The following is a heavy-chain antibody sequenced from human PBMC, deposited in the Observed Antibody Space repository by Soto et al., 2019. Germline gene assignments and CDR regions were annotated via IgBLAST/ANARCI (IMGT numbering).Heavy chain of an antibody. V-gene: IGHV3-7*01. Sequence: EVQLVESGGGLVQPGGSLRLSCAGSGFTFSSYWMGWVRQAPGKGLEWVANIKQDGSEKYYVDSVKGRFTISRDNAKNSLYLQMHSLRVEDTAVYYCADEKWFGELYGAMDVWGKGTTVTVSS. CDR3: ADEKWFGELYGAMDV. CDR1: GFTFSSYW. J-gene: IGHJ6*03. CDR2: IKQDGSEK. D-gene: IGHD3-10*01.